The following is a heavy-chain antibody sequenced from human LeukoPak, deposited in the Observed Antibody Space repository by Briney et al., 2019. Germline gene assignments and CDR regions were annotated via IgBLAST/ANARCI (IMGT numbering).Heavy chain of an antibody. CDR2: ISGSGGST. J-gene: IGHJ4*02. Sequence: PGGSLRLSCAASGFTFSNYAMSWVRQAPGKGLEWVSSISGSGGSTYYADSVKGRFTISRDNPKNTLYLQMNSLRAEDTAVYYCAKGTLTFGGVIASFDCWGQGTLVTVSS. CDR3: AKGTLTFGGVIASFDC. D-gene: IGHD3-16*02. CDR1: GFTFSNYA. V-gene: IGHV3-23*01.